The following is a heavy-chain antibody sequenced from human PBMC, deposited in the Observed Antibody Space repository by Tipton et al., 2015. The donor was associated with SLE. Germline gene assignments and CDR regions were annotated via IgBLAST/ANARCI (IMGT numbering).Heavy chain of an antibody. CDR3: AKVRVAQRPDAFDI. Sequence: QLVRSGAEVKKPGESLKISCKASGYSFTNYWIGWVRQMPGKGLEWMGIIYPGDSDTRYSPSFQGQVTISADKSMSTAYLQWSSLKASDTAMYYCAKVRVAQRPDAFDIWGQGTKVTVSS. V-gene: IGHV5-51*01. CDR1: GYSFTNYW. CDR2: IYPGDSDT. J-gene: IGHJ3*02.